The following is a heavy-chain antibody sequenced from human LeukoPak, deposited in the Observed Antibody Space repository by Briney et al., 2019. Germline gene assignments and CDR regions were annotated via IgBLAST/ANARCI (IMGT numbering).Heavy chain of an antibody. CDR1: GGTFSSYA. J-gene: IGHJ6*02. CDR3: ATDTAMAGTYYYNGMDV. CDR2: IIPILGIA. V-gene: IGHV1-69*04. Sequence: SVKVSCKASGGTFSSYAISWVRQAPGQGLEWMGRIIPILGIANYAQKFQGRVTITADKSTSTAYMELSSLRSEDTAVYYCATDTAMAGTYYYNGMDVWGQGTTVTVSS. D-gene: IGHD5-18*01.